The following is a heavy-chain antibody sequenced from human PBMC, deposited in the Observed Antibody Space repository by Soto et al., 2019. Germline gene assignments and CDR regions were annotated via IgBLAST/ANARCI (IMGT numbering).Heavy chain of an antibody. CDR1: GGTFSSYA. D-gene: IGHD2-21*02. V-gene: IGHV1-69*06. CDR2: IIPIFGTA. CDR3: ARAEYCGGDCYHFDY. Sequence: AVKVSCKASGGTFSSYAISWVRQAPGQGLEWMGGIIPIFGTANYAQKFQGRVTITADKSTSTAYMELSSLRSEDTAVYYCARAEYCGGDCYHFDYWGQGTLVTVSS. J-gene: IGHJ4*02.